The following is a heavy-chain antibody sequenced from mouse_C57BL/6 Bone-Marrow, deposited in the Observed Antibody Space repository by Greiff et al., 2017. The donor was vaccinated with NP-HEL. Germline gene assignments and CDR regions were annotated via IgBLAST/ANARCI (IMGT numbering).Heavy chain of an antibody. J-gene: IGHJ2*01. CDR1: GFTFSSYG. D-gene: IGHD1-1*01. CDR3: ASLSFITTVVALDY. CDR2: ISSGGSYT. Sequence: VQLKESGGDLVKPGGSLKLSCAASGFTFSSYGMSWVRQTPDKRLEWVATISSGGSYTYYPDSVKGRFTISRDNAKNTLYLQMSSLKSEDTAMYYCASLSFITTVVALDYWGQGTTLTVSS. V-gene: IGHV5-6*01.